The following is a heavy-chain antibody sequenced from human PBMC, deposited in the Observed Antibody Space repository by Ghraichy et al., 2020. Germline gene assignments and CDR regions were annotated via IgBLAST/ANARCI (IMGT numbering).Heavy chain of an antibody. CDR1: GFTFSSFG. Sequence: GASLRLSCAASGFTFSSFGMSWVRQAPGKGLEWVSTIGSRGDRTYYADSVKGRFTISRDNSKNTLYLQMNSLRAEDTAVYYCANVAIGSCSSTSCYHWGRGTLVTVSS. CDR2: IGSRGDRT. CDR3: ANVAIGSCSSTSCYH. J-gene: IGHJ5*02. V-gene: IGHV3-23*01. D-gene: IGHD2-2*01.